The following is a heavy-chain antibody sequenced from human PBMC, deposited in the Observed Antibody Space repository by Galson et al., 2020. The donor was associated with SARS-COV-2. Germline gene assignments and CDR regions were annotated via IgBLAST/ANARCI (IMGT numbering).Heavy chain of an antibody. D-gene: IGHD1-26*01. CDR3: AKDSEDGGSDGDAFDI. J-gene: IGHJ3*02. CDR1: GFTFSSYA. V-gene: IGHV3-23*01. Sequence: TGGSLRLSCAASGFTFSSYAMSWVRQAPGKGLEWVSAISGSGGSTYYADSVKGRFTISRDNSKNTLYLQMNSLRAEDTAVYYCAKDSEDGGSDGDAFDIWGQGTMVTVSS. CDR2: ISGSGGST.